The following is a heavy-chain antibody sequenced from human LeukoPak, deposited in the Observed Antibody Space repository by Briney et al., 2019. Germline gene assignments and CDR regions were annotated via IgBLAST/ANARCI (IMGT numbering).Heavy chain of an antibody. CDR2: IKQDGGEK. D-gene: IGHD3-10*01. CDR1: GFTFSDYW. Sequence: PGGSLRLSCAASGFTFSDYWMSWVRQAPGKGLEWVANIKQDGGEKYYVDSVKGRFTIPRDNAKNSLYLQVNSLRGEDTAVYYCARSMVRGPLWYFDFWGQGTLVTVSS. V-gene: IGHV3-7*01. J-gene: IGHJ4*02. CDR3: ARSMVRGPLWYFDF.